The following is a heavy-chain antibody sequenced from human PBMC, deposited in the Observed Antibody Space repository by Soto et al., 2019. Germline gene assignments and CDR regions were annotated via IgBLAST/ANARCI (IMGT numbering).Heavy chain of an antibody. CDR1: GGSFSDYF. CDR3: STRAYDTNGYYRFDP. CDR2: INHSGRV. J-gene: IGHJ5*01. V-gene: IGHV4-34*01. Sequence: SETLSLTCAVYGGSFSDYFWTWIRQPPGKGLEWIGDINHSGRVNYSPSLKSRVTISLDTSKNQFSLTLSAVTAADTAMYYCSTRAYDTNGYYRFDPWGQGTLVTVSS. D-gene: IGHD3-22*01.